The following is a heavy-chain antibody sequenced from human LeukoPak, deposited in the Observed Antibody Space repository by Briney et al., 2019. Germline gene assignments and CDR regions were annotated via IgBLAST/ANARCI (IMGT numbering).Heavy chain of an antibody. J-gene: IGHJ4*02. CDR2: IKEDGSDK. Sequence: PGGSLRLSCAASGFTFSSHWMNWVRQAPGKGLEWVAQIKEDGSDKYYAGSVKGRFIISRDNAKNSLYLQMSSLRTEDTAVYYCVRDRGWLAFDYWGQGTLVTVST. V-gene: IGHV3-7*01. CDR3: VRDRGWLAFDY. D-gene: IGHD6-19*01. CDR1: GFTFSSHW.